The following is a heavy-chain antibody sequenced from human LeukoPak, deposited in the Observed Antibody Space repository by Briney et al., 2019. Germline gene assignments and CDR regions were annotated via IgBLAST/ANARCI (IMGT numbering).Heavy chain of an antibody. D-gene: IGHD3-10*01. CDR2: IYYTGST. CDR3: ARYGSGSYRQFDY. CDR1: GGSISSSNW. J-gene: IGHJ4*02. V-gene: IGHV4-4*02. Sequence: SGTLSLTCAISGGSISSSNWWSWVRQPPGKGLEWIGYIYYTGSTNYNPSLKSRVTISVDTSKNQVSLKLTSVTAADTAVYYCARYGSGSYRQFDYWGQGTLVTVSS.